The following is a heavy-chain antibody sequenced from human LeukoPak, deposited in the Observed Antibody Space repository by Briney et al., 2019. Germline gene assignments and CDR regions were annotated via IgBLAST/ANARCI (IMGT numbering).Heavy chain of an antibody. D-gene: IGHD3-22*01. V-gene: IGHV3-66*01. CDR2: IYSGGST. J-gene: IGHJ6*02. CDR3: ARDDYYDSSGYPKNYYYYGMDV. CDR1: GYTFTTYW. Sequence: PGESLKISCKGSGYTFTTYWIGWVRQAPGKGLEWVSVIYSGGSTYYADSVKGRFTISRDNSKNTLHLQMNSLRAEDTAVYYCARDDYYDSSGYPKNYYYYGMDVWGQGTTVTVSS.